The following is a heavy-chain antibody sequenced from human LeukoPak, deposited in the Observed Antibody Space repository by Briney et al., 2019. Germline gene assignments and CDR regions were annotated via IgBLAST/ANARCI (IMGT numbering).Heavy chain of an antibody. V-gene: IGHV4-59*01. J-gene: IGHJ4*02. CDR1: GGSISSYY. CDR3: ARARPYYYDSSGYGAFDY. D-gene: IGHD3-22*01. Sequence: TSETLSLTCTVSGGSISSYYWSWIRQPPGKGLEWIGYIYYSGSTNYNPSLKSRVTISVDTSKNQFSLKLSSVTAADTAVYYCARARPYYYDSSGYGAFDYWGQGTLVTVSS. CDR2: IYYSGST.